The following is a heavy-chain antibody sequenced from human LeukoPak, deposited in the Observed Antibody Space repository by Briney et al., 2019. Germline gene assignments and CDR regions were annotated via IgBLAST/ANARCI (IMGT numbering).Heavy chain of an antibody. D-gene: IGHD6-19*01. CDR1: GGSISSYY. J-gene: IGHJ4*02. CDR3: ARHATVAGTWNLDY. Sequence: PSETLSLTCTVSGGSISSYYWSWIRQPPGKGLEWIGYIYYSGSTNYNPSLKSRVTISVDTSKNQFSLKLSSVTAADTAVYYCARHATVAGTWNLDYWGQGTLVTVSS. CDR2: IYYSGST. V-gene: IGHV4-59*08.